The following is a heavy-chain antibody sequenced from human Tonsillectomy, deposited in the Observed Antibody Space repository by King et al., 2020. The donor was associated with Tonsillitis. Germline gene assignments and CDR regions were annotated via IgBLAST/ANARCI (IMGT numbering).Heavy chain of an antibody. CDR1: GFTFSSYG. J-gene: IGHJ4*02. Sequence: VQLVESGGGVVQPGGSLRLSCAASGFTFSSYGMHWVRQAPGKGLEGVAFIRYDGSNKYYADSVKGRFTISRDNSKNTLYLQMNSLRAEDTAVYYCAKDHGGLPRKFDYWGQGTLVTVSS. CDR2: IRYDGSNK. D-gene: IGHD3-10*01. CDR3: AKDHGGLPRKFDY. V-gene: IGHV3-30*02.